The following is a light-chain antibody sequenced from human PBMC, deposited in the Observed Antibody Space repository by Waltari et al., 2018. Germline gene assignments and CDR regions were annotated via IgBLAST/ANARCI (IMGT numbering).Light chain of an antibody. J-gene: IGLJ2*01. CDR2: DVS. Sequence: QSALTQPASVSGSPGQSITISFPGPNRDLAAYDYLPWYHQHHGKAPKLILYDVSGRPSGISNRFSGSKSDNTASLTISGLQDEDEADYYCSSYATSNTVVFGGGTKVTVL. V-gene: IGLV2-14*03. CDR3: SSYATSNTVV. CDR1: NRDLAAYDY.